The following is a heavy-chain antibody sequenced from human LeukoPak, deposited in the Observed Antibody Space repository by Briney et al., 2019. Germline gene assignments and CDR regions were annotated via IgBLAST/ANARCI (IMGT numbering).Heavy chain of an antibody. CDR2: ISSSGNAI. V-gene: IGHV3-48*03. CDR1: GFPFSSYE. Sequence: GGSLRLSCVASGFPFSSYEMNWVRQAPGKGLEWVSYISSSGNAIYYADSAKGRFTISRDNAKNSLYLQMNSLRAEDTAVYYCAINGFSSGWYEPYYFDNWGQGTLVTVSS. CDR3: AINGFSSGWYEPYYFDN. D-gene: IGHD6-19*01. J-gene: IGHJ4*02.